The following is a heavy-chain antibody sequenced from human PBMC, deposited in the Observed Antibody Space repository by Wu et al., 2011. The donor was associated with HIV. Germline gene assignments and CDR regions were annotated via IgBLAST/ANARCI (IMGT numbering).Heavy chain of an antibody. V-gene: IGHV1-69*06. D-gene: IGHD6-19*01. CDR2: IIPIFGTA. CDR3: ARDLLTRYSSGTILCFDY. CDR1: GGTFSSYA. Sequence: QVQLVQSGAEVKKPGSSVKVSCKASGGTFSSYAISWVRQAPGQGLEWMGRIIPIFGTANYAQKFQGRVTITADKSASTAYMELSSLRSEDTAVYYCARDLLTRYSSGTILCFDYWGQGNPGHRRL. J-gene: IGHJ4*02.